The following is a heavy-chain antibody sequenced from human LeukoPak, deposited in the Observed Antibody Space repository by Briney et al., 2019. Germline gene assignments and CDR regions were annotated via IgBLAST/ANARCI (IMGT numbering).Heavy chain of an antibody. CDR3: ARVRTTVTLDAFDI. V-gene: IGHV3-21*01. J-gene: IGHJ3*02. CDR1: GFTFSSYA. CDR2: ISSSSSYI. D-gene: IGHD4-17*01. Sequence: GGSLRLSCAASGFTFSSYAMHWVRQAPGKGLEWVSSISSSSSYIYYADSVKGRFTISRDNAKNSLYLQMNSLRAEDTAVYYCARVRTTVTLDAFDIWGQGTMVTVSS.